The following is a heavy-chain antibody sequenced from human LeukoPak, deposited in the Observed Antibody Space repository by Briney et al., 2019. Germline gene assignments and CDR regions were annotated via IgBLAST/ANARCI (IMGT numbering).Heavy chain of an antibody. CDR3: ARQGYDILTGYIDAFDI. Sequence: SETLSLTCTVSGGSISSYYWSWIRQPPGKGLEWIGYISYSGSTNYNPSLKSRVTISIDTSKNQFSLKLRSVTATDTAIYYCARQGYDILTGYIDAFDIWGQGTMVTASS. J-gene: IGHJ3*02. CDR1: GGSISSYY. CDR2: ISYSGST. V-gene: IGHV4-59*08. D-gene: IGHD3-9*01.